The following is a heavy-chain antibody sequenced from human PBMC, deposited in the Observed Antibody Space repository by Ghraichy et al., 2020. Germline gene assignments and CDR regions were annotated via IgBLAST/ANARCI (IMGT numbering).Heavy chain of an antibody. D-gene: IGHD3-3*01. CDR3: AEGSGYLHPLSAFDI. Sequence: SETLSLTCAVYGGSFSGYYWSWICQPPGKGLGWIGEINHSGSTNYNPSLKSRGTISVDTSKNQFSLKLSSVTAADTAVYYCAEGSGYLHPLSAFDIWGQGTMVTVSS. J-gene: IGHJ3*02. CDR1: GGSFSGYY. CDR2: INHSGST. V-gene: IGHV4-34*01.